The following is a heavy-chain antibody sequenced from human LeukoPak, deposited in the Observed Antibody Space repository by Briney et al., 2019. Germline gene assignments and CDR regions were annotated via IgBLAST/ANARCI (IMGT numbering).Heavy chain of an antibody. CDR1: GYTFTNYY. J-gene: IGHJ4*02. CDR2: INPSGGST. D-gene: IGHD2-21*01. Sequence: GASVKVSCKASGYTFTNYYMYWVRQAPGQGLEWMGIINPSGGSTSYAQKFQGRVTMTRDTSTSTVYMELSSLRSEDTAVYYCARAYSPYSLPNYWGQGTLVTVSS. CDR3: ARAYSPYSLPNY. V-gene: IGHV1-46*01.